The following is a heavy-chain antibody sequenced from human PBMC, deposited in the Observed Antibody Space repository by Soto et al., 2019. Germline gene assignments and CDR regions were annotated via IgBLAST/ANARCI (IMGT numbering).Heavy chain of an antibody. CDR2: IYNSGST. CDR1: GGSISSGGYY. Sequence: QVQLQESGPGLVKASQTLSLTCTVSGGSISSGGYYWSWIRQHPGKGLEWIGHIYNSGSTYYNPSLMSRGTITTDTAKNPFSLKLGSVTAGDSAVYYCARVPAPWGQGTLVTVSS. V-gene: IGHV4-31*03. CDR3: ARVPAP. J-gene: IGHJ5*02.